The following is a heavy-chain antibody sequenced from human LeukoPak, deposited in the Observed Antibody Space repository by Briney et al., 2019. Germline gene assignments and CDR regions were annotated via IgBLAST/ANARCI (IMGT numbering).Heavy chain of an antibody. D-gene: IGHD3-16*01. Sequence: GGSLRLSCAASGFTFSGYSMNWVRQAPGKGLEWLSYISSSSSTIYYADSVKGRITISRDNAKNSLYLQMNSLRAGDTALYYCARVRGSYASDYWGQGTRVTVSS. V-gene: IGHV3-48*01. CDR1: GFTFSGYS. CDR3: ARVRGSYASDY. CDR2: ISSSSSTI. J-gene: IGHJ4*02.